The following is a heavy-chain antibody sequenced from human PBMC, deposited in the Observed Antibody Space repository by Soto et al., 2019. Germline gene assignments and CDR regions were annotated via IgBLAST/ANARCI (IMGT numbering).Heavy chain of an antibody. Sequence: PGGSLRLSCAASGFTFSSYAMSWVRQAPGKGLEWVSAISGSGGSTYYAGSVKGRFTISRDNSKNTLYLQMNSLRAEDTAVYYCAKNRDYYILTGHSAPSCMDVWGQGTTVTVSS. CDR3: AKNRDYYILTGHSAPSCMDV. CDR2: ISGSGGST. CDR1: GFTFSSYA. D-gene: IGHD3-9*01. V-gene: IGHV3-23*01. J-gene: IGHJ6*02.